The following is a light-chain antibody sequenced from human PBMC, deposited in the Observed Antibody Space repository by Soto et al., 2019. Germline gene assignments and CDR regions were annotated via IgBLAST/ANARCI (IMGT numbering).Light chain of an antibody. Sequence: EIVLTQSPGTLSLSPGERATLSCRASQSVSSSYLAWYQQKPGQAPRLLIYGASSRATGIPDRFSGSGSGTDFTLTISRLEPEDFALDYCQQYGSSPAFGGGTKVEIK. J-gene: IGKJ4*01. CDR1: QSVSSSY. CDR2: GAS. CDR3: QQYGSSPA. V-gene: IGKV3-20*01.